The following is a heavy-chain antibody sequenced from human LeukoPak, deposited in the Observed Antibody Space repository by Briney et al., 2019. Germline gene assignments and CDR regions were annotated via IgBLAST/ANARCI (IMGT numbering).Heavy chain of an antibody. V-gene: IGHV1-2*02. Sequence: ASVKVSCKASGHTFTHYYMHWVRHVPGQGLEYMGWINPYSGGTNYARKFQGRVTMTRDTSISTVYMELSRLRSDDTAVYYCARDRVPLQLRGLTMVWFDPWGQGTLVTVSS. J-gene: IGHJ5*02. CDR2: INPYSGGT. CDR3: ARDRVPLQLRGLTMVWFDP. CDR1: GHTFTHYY. D-gene: IGHD3-10*01.